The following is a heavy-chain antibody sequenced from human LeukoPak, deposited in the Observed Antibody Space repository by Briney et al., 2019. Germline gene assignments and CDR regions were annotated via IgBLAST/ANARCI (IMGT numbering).Heavy chain of an antibody. CDR1: GFTFSNYA. CDR3: ARDQVEMATIPFDY. Sequence: GGSLRLSCAASGFTFSNYAMNWVRQAPGKGLEWVSAISGSSGNTYYADSVKGRFTISRDNSKNTLYLQMNSLRAEDTAVYYCARDQVEMATIPFDYWGQGTLVTVSS. V-gene: IGHV3-23*01. D-gene: IGHD5-24*01. J-gene: IGHJ4*02. CDR2: ISGSSGNT.